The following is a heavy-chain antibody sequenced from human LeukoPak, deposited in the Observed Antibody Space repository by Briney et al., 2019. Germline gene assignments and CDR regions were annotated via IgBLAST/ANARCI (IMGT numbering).Heavy chain of an antibody. J-gene: IGHJ4*02. CDR2: IYYSGST. CDR3: ARHQEMAIAIKSYFYY. V-gene: IGHV4-59*01. D-gene: IGHD5-24*01. CDR1: GGSISSYY. Sequence: SETLSLTCTVSGGSISSYYWSWIRQPPGKGLEWVGYIYYSGSTNYNPSLKSRVTLSVDTSKNPFSLKMNSVTAADTAVYYCARHQEMAIAIKSYFYYWGQGTLVTVSS.